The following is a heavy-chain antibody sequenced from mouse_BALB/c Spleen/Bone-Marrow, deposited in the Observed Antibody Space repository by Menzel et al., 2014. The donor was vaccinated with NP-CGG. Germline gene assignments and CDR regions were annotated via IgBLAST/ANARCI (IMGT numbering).Heavy chain of an antibody. J-gene: IGHJ3*01. Sequence: VQLQQSGAELVRPGASVKLSCKASGYTFTSYWINWVKQRPGLGLEWIGSIYPSDSYTNYNQKFKDKATLTVDKSSSTAYMQLSSPTSEDSAVYYCTRREGNYAFAYWGQGTLVTVSA. CDR1: GYTFTSYW. CDR3: TRREGNYAFAY. D-gene: IGHD2-1*01. CDR2: IYPSDSYT. V-gene: IGHV1-69*02.